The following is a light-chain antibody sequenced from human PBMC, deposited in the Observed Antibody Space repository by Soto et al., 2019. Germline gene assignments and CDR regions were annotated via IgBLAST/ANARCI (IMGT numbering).Light chain of an antibody. V-gene: IGLV1-47*02. CDR1: RSNIGSNH. J-gene: IGLJ1*01. Sequence: QSVLTQPPSASGTPGQRATISCSGARSNIGSNHVYWYQQIPGTAPKLLIYSDNQRPSGVPDRFSGSKSGTSASLAISGLRSEDEADYYCAAWDDRMRGAFFGTGTKVTVL. CDR2: SDN. CDR3: AAWDDRMRGAF.